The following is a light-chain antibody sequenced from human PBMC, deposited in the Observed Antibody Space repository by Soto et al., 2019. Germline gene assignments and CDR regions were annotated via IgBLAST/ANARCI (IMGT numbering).Light chain of an antibody. Sequence: DIQLTQSPSFLSASVGDRVTITCRASQGISNYVLWYQQKPGKAPNMLIYAASTLQSGVASRFSGSGSGTELTLTISSLQPADFAISYCQHLDSDPITFGQGTRLEIK. V-gene: IGKV1-9*01. J-gene: IGKJ5*01. CDR1: QGISNY. CDR2: AAS. CDR3: QHLDSDPIT.